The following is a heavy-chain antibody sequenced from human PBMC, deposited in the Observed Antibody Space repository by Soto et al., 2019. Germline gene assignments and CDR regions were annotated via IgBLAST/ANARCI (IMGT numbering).Heavy chain of an antibody. CDR3: ASQGRPRPIHAFDI. V-gene: IGHV1-46*01. D-gene: IGHD2-15*01. CDR2: INPSGGST. CDR1: GYTFTSYY. Sequence: ASVTVSCKAYGYTFTSYYMHWVRQAPGQGLEWMGIINPSGGSTSYAQKFQGRVTMTRDTSTSTVYMELSSLRSEDTAVYYCASQGRPRPIHAFDIWGQGTMVT. J-gene: IGHJ3*02.